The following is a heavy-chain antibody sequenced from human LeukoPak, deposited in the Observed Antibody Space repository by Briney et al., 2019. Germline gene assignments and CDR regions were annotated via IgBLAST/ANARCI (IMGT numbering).Heavy chain of an antibody. CDR3: ARGLPDSSGYYYYYGMDV. D-gene: IGHD3-22*01. J-gene: IGHJ6*02. V-gene: IGHV1-8*01. CDR2: MNPNSGNT. CDR1: GYTFTSYD. Sequence: ASVKVSCKASGYTFTSYDINWVRQATGQGLEWMGWMNPNSGNTGYAQKFQGRVTMTRNTSISTAYMELSSLRSEDTAVYYCARGLPDSSGYYYYYGMDVWGQGTTVTVSS.